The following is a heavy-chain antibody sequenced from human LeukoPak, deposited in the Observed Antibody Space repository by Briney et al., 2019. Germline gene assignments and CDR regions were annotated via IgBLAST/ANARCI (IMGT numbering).Heavy chain of an antibody. V-gene: IGHV3-23*01. CDR2: IRGSGGRT. CDR1: GFTSTSFA. Sequence: SLSPSCAASGFTSTSFATNWVRPAPGEGLEWVSAIRGSGGRTSYTDSVKGRFTISRDNSKNTPYLQLNSLRAEDTAVYYCARRAGADSHPYDYWGQGTLVTVSS. J-gene: IGHJ4*02. D-gene: IGHD2-21*02. CDR3: ARRAGADSHPYDY.